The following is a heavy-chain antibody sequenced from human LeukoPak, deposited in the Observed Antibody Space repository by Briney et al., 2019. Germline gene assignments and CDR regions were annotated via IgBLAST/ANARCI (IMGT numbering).Heavy chain of an antibody. V-gene: IGHV3-23*01. CDR3: AKAPTITRDRYDY. CDR2: IGNNGGGI. D-gene: IGHD5-24*01. Sequence: GGSLRLSCAASGFTFSTYTMYWVRHPPGKRLEWVSIIGNNGGGIHYADSVRGRFTISRDNSKNALYLQMNSLRAEDTAVYYCAKAPTITRDRYDYWGQGTLVTVSS. J-gene: IGHJ4*02. CDR1: GFTFSTYT.